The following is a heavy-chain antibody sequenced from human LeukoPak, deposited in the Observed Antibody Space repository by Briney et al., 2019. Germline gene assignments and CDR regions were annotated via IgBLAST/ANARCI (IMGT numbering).Heavy chain of an antibody. J-gene: IGHJ5*02. D-gene: IGHD3-10*01. CDR3: ARDRGAENWFDP. CDR1: GFPFSNYP. CDR2: ISYDGSNK. Sequence: PGRSLRLSCAASGFPFSNYPMHWVRQAPGKGLEWVAVISYDGSNKYYADSVKGRFTISRDNSKNTLYLQMNSLRAEDTAVYYCARDRGAENWFDPWGQGTLVTVSS. V-gene: IGHV3-30-3*01.